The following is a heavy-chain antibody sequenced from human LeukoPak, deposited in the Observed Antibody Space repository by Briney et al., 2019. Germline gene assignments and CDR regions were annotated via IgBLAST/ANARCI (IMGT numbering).Heavy chain of an antibody. Sequence: SETLSLTCAVSGGSISSGGYSWTWIRQPPGKGLECIGHIYYSGTTYYNPSLKSRVTISLDTSKNQFSLRLTSVTAADTAVYYCARGSSSWLDYYIDVWAKGTTVTVSS. D-gene: IGHD6-13*01. V-gene: IGHV4-30-4*07. CDR1: GGSISSGGYS. J-gene: IGHJ6*03. CDR3: ARGSSSWLDYYIDV. CDR2: IYYSGTT.